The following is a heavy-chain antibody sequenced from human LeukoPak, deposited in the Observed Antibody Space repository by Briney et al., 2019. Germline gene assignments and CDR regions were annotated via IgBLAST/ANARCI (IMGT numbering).Heavy chain of an antibody. V-gene: IGHV1-69*01. CDR3: ARLTYYYDSSGYLDAFDI. CDR2: IIPIFGTA. J-gene: IGHJ3*02. D-gene: IGHD3-22*01. Sequence: SVKVSCKASGGTFCSYAISWVRQAPGQGREWRGGIIPIFGTANYAQKFQGRVTITADESTGAAYRERGSLSSEDTAVYYWARLTYYYDSSGYLDAFDIWGQGTMVTVSS. CDR1: GGTFCSYA.